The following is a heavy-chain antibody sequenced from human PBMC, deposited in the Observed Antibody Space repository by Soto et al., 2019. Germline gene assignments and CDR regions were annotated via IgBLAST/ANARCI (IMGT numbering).Heavy chain of an antibody. J-gene: IGHJ4*02. CDR1: GYTFTSYS. V-gene: IGHV1-3*01. CDR2: INAGNGNT. D-gene: IGHD5-12*01. CDR3: AGEEDGYNWGLEKESQPRH. Sequence: GASVKVSCKASGYTFTSYSMHWVRQAPGQRLEWMGWINAGNGNTKYSQKFQGRVTITRDTSASTAYMELSSLRSEDTAVYYCAGEEDGYNWGLEKESQPRHWGQGTLVTVSS.